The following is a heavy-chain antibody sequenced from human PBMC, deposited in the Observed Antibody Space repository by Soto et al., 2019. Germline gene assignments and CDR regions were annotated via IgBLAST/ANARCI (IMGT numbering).Heavy chain of an antibody. Sequence: QVQLQQWGAGLLKPSETLSLTCAVYGGSFSGYYWSWIRQPPGKGLEWIGEINHSGSTNYNPSLKSRVTISLDTSKNQFSLKLSSVTAADTAVYYCARWESEWLVGDYWGQGTLVTVSS. CDR3: ARWESEWLVGDY. V-gene: IGHV4-34*01. D-gene: IGHD6-19*01. CDR1: GGSFSGYY. J-gene: IGHJ4*02. CDR2: INHSGST.